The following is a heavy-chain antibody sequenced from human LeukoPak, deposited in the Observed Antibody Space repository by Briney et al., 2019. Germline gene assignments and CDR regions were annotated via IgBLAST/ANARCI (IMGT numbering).Heavy chain of an antibody. Sequence: ASVKVSCKASGYTFTSYYMHWVRQAPGQGLEWMGIINPSGGSTSYAQKFQGRVTMTRDMSTSTVYMELSSLRSEDMAVYYCARGRSGDCSGGSCYARDYYYYYMDVWGKGTTVTVSS. D-gene: IGHD2-15*01. CDR3: ARGRSGDCSGGSCYARDYYYYYMDV. J-gene: IGHJ6*03. CDR1: GYTFTSYY. V-gene: IGHV1-46*01. CDR2: INPSGGST.